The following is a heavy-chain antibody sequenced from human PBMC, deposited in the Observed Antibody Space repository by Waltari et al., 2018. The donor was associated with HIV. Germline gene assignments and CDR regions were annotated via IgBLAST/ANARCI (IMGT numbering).Heavy chain of an antibody. Sequence: DGETVYAQKFQGRVTMTEDPSTASAYMDLTGLRFDDTAVYYCTGGGSAFDVWGQGTMVTVSS. CDR2: DGET. J-gene: IGHJ3*01. D-gene: IGHD3-16*01. CDR3: TGGGSAFDV. V-gene: IGHV1-24*01.